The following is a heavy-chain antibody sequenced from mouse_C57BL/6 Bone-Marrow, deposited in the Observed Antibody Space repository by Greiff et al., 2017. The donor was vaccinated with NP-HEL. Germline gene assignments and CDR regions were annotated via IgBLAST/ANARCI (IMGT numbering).Heavy chain of an antibody. CDR3: ARSLLFMDY. J-gene: IGHJ4*01. V-gene: IGHV1-26*01. D-gene: IGHD2-10*01. CDR1: GYTFTDYY. CDR2: INPNNGGT. Sequence: VQLQQSGPELVKPGASVKISCKASGYTFTDYYMNWVKQSHGKSLEWIGDINPNNGGTSYNQKFKGKATLTVDKSSSTAYMELRSLTSEDSAVYYCARSLLFMDYWGQGTSVTVSS.